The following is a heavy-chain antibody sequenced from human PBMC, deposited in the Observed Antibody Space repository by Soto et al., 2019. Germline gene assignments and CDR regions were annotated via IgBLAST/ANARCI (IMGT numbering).Heavy chain of an antibody. CDR3: AKYRWGATTVTSIN. J-gene: IGHJ1*01. CDR2: ISGTSDMT. V-gene: IGHV3-23*01. Sequence: EVQLLESGGDLVEPGGSLRLSCVGSGFIFSSYPMNWVRQAPGKGLEWVSAISGTSDMTYYANSVTGRFTISRDNSKNTLYLQVSSLRVEDTAIYYCAKYRWGATTVTSINWGRGTLVTVSS. CDR1: GFIFSSYP. D-gene: IGHD4-4*01.